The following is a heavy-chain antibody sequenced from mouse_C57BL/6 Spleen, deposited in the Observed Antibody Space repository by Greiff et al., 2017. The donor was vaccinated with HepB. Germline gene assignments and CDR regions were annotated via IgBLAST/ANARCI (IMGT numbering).Heavy chain of an antibody. CDR2: IDPSDSYT. V-gene: IGHV1-69*01. CDR1: GYTFTSYW. CDR3: ARAEIYYGLAY. J-gene: IGHJ3*01. Sequence: QVQLQQPGAELVMPGASVKLSCKASGYTFTSYWMHWVKQRPGQGLEWIGEIDPSDSYTNYNQKFKGKSTLTVDKSSSTAYMQLSSLTSEDSAVYFCARAEIYYGLAYTGQGALVTESA. D-gene: IGHD2-2*01.